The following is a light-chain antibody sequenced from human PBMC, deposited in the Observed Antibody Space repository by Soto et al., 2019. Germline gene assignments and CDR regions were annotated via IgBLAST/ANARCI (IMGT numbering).Light chain of an antibody. CDR1: HSVSTW. CDR3: QQYNAYSPWT. Sequence: DIQMTQSPSTLSASVGDTVTITCRASHSVSTWLAWYQQKPGKAPKLLIFGASDLESGVPSRFSGTGAGTDFTLTISSLQPDDFATYYCQQYNAYSPWTFGQGTKVDIK. J-gene: IGKJ1*01. V-gene: IGKV1-5*01. CDR2: GAS.